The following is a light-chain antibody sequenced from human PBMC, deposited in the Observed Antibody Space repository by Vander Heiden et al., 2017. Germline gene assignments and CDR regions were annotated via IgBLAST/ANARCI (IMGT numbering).Light chain of an antibody. CDR1: SSDVGGYNY. Sequence: QSALTQPASVSGPPGQSITISCTRTSSDVGGYNYGCWYQQHPGKAPKLMIYEVSNRPSGVSNRFSGSKSGNTASLTICGLQAEDEADYYCRSYTSSSTWVFGGGTKLTVL. CDR3: RSYTSSSTWV. J-gene: IGLJ3*02. V-gene: IGLV2-14*01. CDR2: EVS.